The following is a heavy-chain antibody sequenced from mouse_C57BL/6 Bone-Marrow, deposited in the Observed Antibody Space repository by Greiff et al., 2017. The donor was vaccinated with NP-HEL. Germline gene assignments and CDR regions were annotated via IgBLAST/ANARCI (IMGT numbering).Heavy chain of an antibody. CDR2: IHPNSGST. D-gene: IGHD1-1*01. J-gene: IGHJ4*01. CDR1: GYTFTSYW. Sequence: QVQLQQPGAELVKPGASVKLSCKASGYTFTSYWMHWVKQRPGQGLEWIGMIHPNSGSTNYNEKFKSKATLTVDKSSSTAYMQLSSLTSEDSAVYYCARFITTVVEIYYYAMDYWGQGTSVTVSS. V-gene: IGHV1-64*01. CDR3: ARFITTVVEIYYYAMDY.